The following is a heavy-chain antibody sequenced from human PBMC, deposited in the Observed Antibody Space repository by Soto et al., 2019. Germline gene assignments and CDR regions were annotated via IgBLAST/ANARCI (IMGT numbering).Heavy chain of an antibody. V-gene: IGHV3-64D*06. CDR2: IRGNGDSP. CDR1: GFTFSSYT. Sequence: LRLSCSASGFTFSSYTMHWVRQAPGKGLDYVSGIRGNGDSPFYADSVKGRFTISRDNSKNALYLLMSSLSADDTAVYYCVKSRGGNNFDFFDWGQGALVTVSS. J-gene: IGHJ4*02. CDR3: VKSRGGNNFDFFD. D-gene: IGHD5-12*01.